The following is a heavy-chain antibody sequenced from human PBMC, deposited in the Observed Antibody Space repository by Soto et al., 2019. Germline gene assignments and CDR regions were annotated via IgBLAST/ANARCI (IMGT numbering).Heavy chain of an antibody. J-gene: IGHJ4*02. CDR2: IYHSGST. V-gene: IGHV4-4*02. CDR1: GGSISSNNW. CDR3: ARDSATVTTSTFDY. D-gene: IGHD4-17*01. Sequence: PSETLSLTCAVSGGSISSNNWWTWVRQPPGKGLEWIGEIYHSGSTNYNPSLNSRVTISVEKSKNQFSLNLTSVTAADTAVYYCARDSATVTTSTFDYWGQGTLVTVS.